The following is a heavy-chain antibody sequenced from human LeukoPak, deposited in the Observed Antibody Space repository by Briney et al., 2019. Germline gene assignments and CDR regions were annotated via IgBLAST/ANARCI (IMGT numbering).Heavy chain of an antibody. J-gene: IGHJ4*02. V-gene: IGHV3-53*01. D-gene: IGHD4-17*01. CDR1: RFTVSSNY. CDR2: MYRGGTT. CDR3: ARSGTGYGDYDGFDY. Sequence: PGGSLRLSCAASRFTVSSNYMSWVRQAPGKGLEWVSGMYRGGTTYYADSVKGRFTISRDNSQNTLYLQMNSLRAEDTAVYYCARSGTGYGDYDGFDYWGQGTLVTVSS.